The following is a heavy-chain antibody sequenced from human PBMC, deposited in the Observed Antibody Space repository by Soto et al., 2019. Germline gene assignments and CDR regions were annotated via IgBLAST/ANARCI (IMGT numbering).Heavy chain of an antibody. D-gene: IGHD3-22*01. CDR2: INPTGGST. V-gene: IGHV1-46*01. J-gene: IGHJ3*02. CDR3: ARSNIYYDSIGYPKDAFDI. CDR1: GYTFTSYY. Sequence: ASVKVSCKASGYTFTSYYMHWVRQAPGQGLQWMGIINPTGGSTSYAQKFQGRVTMTSDTSTTTVHMELSRLISEDTAVYYCARSNIYYDSIGYPKDAFDIWCQGTKVTVSS.